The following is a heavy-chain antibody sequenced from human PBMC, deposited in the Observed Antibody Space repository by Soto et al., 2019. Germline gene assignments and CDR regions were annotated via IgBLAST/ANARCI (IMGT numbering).Heavy chain of an antibody. CDR1: GDSFTTDW. D-gene: IGHD3-22*01. CDR2: IYPGDSRT. CDR3: ARHGPRVYYDNIDYYYYGMGV. J-gene: IGHJ6*02. Sequence: GESLKISCKGSGDSFTTDWIGWVRQMPGKGLEWMGVIYPGDSRTRYSPPFQGRVTISADKSISTAYLQWNSLKASDTAMYYCARHGPRVYYDNIDYYYYGMGVWGQGTTVTVSS. V-gene: IGHV5-51*01.